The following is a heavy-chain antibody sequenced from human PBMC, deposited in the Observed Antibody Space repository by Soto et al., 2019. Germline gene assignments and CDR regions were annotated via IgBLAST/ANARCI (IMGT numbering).Heavy chain of an antibody. D-gene: IGHD3-9*01. J-gene: IGHJ4*02. Sequence: ASVKVSCKASGYTFTSYAMHWVRQAPGQRLEWMGWINAGNGNTKYSQKFQGRVTITRDTSASTAYMELSSLRSEDTAVYYCARGRYFDRPAKNRYFDYWGQGTLVTV. CDR3: ARGRYFDRPAKNRYFDY. V-gene: IGHV1-3*01. CDR1: GYTFTSYA. CDR2: INAGNGNT.